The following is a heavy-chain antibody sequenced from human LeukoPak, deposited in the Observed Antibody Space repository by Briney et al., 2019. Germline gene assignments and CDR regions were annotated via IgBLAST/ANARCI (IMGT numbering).Heavy chain of an antibody. D-gene: IGHD3-9*01. CDR2: INHSGST. V-gene: IGHV4-34*01. Sequence: PSETLSLTCAVYGGSFSGYYWSWIRQPTGKGLEWIGEINHSGSTNYNPSLKSRVTISVDTSKNQFSLKLSSVTAADTAVYYCASFAILTGYYRRTYFDYWGQGTLVTVSS. CDR1: GGSFSGYY. CDR3: ASFAILTGYYRRTYFDY. J-gene: IGHJ4*02.